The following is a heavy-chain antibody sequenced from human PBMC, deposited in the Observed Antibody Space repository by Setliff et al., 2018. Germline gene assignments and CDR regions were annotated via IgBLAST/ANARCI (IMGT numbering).Heavy chain of an antibody. CDR1: VMSFSEHY. V-gene: IGHV4-34*01. CDR3: ARVVPTARRGRLYYYYMDV. CDR2: ISHTGST. Sequence: SETLSLTCVVDVMSFSEHYWAWIRQSPGKGLEWIGEISHTGSTNYNPSLKSRVTISINTSKKQFSLMMNSVTAADTGVYFCARVVPTARRGRLYYYYMDVWDKGATVTVSS. J-gene: IGHJ6*03. D-gene: IGHD1-1*01.